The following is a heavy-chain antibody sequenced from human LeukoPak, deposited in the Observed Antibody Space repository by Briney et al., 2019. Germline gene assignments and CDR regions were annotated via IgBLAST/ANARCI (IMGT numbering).Heavy chain of an antibody. CDR3: ARAPMIVVVTDAFDI. V-gene: IGHV3-48*04. CDR1: GFTFSSYW. Sequence: GGSLRLSCAASGFTFSSYWMSWVRQAPGKGLEWVSYISSSGSTIYYADSVKGRFTISRDNAKNSLYLQMNSLRAEDTAVYYCARAPMIVVVTDAFDIWGQGTMVTVSS. J-gene: IGHJ3*02. CDR2: ISSSGSTI. D-gene: IGHD3-22*01.